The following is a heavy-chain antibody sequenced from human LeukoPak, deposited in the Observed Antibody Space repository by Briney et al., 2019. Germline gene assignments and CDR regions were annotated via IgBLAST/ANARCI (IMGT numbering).Heavy chain of an antibody. D-gene: IGHD6-19*01. CDR3: ARGRSIAVAGDFDY. J-gene: IGHJ4*02. CDR2: INHSGST. Sequence: PSETLSLTCAVYGGSFSGYYWGWIRQPPGKGLEWIGEINHSGSTNYNPSLKSRVTISVDTSKNQFSLKLSSVTAADTAVYYCARGRSIAVAGDFDYWGQGTLVTVSS. CDR1: GGSFSGYY. V-gene: IGHV4-34*01.